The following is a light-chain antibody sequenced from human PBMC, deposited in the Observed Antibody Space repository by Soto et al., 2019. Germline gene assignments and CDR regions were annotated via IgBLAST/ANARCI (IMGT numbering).Light chain of an antibody. V-gene: IGKV3-15*01. J-gene: IGKJ5*01. CDR2: GAS. CDR1: QSVSTN. Sequence: EIVLTQSPATLSVSPGERATLSCRASQSVSTNLAWYQQKPGQAPRLLIYGASTRATGIPARFSGSGSGTEFTLTISSLQPDDFATYYCQQYNSYSSYTLGQGTRLEIK. CDR3: QQYNSYSSYT.